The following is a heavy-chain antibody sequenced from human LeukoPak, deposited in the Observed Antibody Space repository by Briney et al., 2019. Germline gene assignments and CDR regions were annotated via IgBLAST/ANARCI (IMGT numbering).Heavy chain of an antibody. CDR3: AKASAGIGFDY. CDR1: GFTFSSYG. V-gene: IGHV3-30*18. D-gene: IGHD6-13*01. Sequence: PGGSLRLSCAASGFTFSSYGMHWVRQAPGKGLEWVAFISYDGSNKYYADSVKGRFTISRDNSKNTLYLQMNSLRAEDTAVYYCAKASAGIGFDYWGQGTLVTVSS. CDR2: ISYDGSNK. J-gene: IGHJ4*02.